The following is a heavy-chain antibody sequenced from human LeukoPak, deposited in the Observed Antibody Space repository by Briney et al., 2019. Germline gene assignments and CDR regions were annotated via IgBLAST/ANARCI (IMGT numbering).Heavy chain of an antibody. CDR2: INPNSGGT. V-gene: IGHV1-2*02. CDR3: ARGPAVSITMVRGALDY. D-gene: IGHD3-10*01. Sequence: GASVKVSCKASGYTFTGYYMHWVRQAPGQGLEWLGWINPNSGGTNYAQKFQGRVTMTRDTSISTAYMELSRLRSDDTAVYYCARGPAVSITMVRGALDYWGQGTLVTVSS. J-gene: IGHJ4*02. CDR1: GYTFTGYY.